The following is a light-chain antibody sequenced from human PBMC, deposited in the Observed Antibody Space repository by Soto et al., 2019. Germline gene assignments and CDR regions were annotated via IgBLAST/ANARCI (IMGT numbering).Light chain of an antibody. Sequence: ALTQPPSPSGSPGQAVTISCTGTSSDVGKYDYVSWYQQHTAKAPKLLIYEGTQRPSGVSSRFSGSKSGNTASLTISGLQAEDEADYYCCSYASSSSYVFGTGTKV. J-gene: IGLJ1*01. CDR2: EGT. CDR3: CSYASSSSYV. CDR1: SSDVGKYDY. V-gene: IGLV2-23*01.